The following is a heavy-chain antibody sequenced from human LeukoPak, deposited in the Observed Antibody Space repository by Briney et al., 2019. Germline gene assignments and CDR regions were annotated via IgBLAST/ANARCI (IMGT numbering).Heavy chain of an antibody. D-gene: IGHD3-22*01. CDR3: AKDREYYYGSNGYHRFDY. Sequence: GGSLRLSCAASGFTFSSYSMTWVRLAPGKGLEWVSAISGSGGSAYYADSVKGRFTISRDNSMNTLYLQMNSLRAEDTAVYYCAKDREYYYGSNGYHRFDYWGQGTLATVSS. CDR2: ISGSGGSA. J-gene: IGHJ4*02. V-gene: IGHV3-23*01. CDR1: GFTFSSYS.